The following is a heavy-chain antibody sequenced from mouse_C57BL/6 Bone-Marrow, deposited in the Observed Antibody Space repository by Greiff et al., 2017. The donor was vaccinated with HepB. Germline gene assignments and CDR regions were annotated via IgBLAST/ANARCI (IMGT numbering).Heavy chain of an antibody. Sequence: EVQLQQSGPELVKPGASVKISCKASGYTFTDYYMNWVKQSHGKSLEWIGDINPNNGGTSYNQKFKGKATLTVDKSSSTAYMELRSLTSEDSAVYYCDSNYDAYWGQGTLVTVSA. D-gene: IGHD2-5*01. CDR2: INPNNGGT. V-gene: IGHV1-26*01. CDR3: DSNYDAY. J-gene: IGHJ3*01. CDR1: GYTFTDYY.